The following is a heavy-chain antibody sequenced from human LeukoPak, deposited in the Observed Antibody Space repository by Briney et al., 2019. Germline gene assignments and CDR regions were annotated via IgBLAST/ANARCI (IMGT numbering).Heavy chain of an antibody. CDR2: IWYDGSNK. D-gene: IGHD3-10*01. Sequence: PGRSLRLSCAASGFTFSSYGMHWVRQAPGKGLEWVAVIWYDGSNKYYADSVKGRFTISRDNSKNTLYLQMNSLRAEDTAVYYCAREVGDSGSYFNDYWGQGTLVTVSS. J-gene: IGHJ4*02. CDR3: AREVGDSGSYFNDY. CDR1: GFTFSSYG. V-gene: IGHV3-33*08.